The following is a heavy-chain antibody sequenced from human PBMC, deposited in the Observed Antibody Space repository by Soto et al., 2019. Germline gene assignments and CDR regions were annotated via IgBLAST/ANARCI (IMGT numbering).Heavy chain of an antibody. Sequence: QVQLVQSGAEVKKPGSSVKVSCKASGGTFSTYTIIWVRQAPGQWLEWMGRILPMLAITNSAQSFQGRVTITADKSTSTAYLAPSSLRSEDTAVYYCTLGSWSAETFDIWGRGTMVTVSS. V-gene: IGHV1-69*02. CDR2: ILPMLAIT. CDR3: TLGSWSAETFDI. CDR1: GGTFSTYT. D-gene: IGHD6-13*01. J-gene: IGHJ3*02.